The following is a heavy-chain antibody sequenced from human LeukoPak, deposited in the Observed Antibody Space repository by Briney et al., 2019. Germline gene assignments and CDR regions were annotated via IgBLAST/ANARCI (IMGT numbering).Heavy chain of an antibody. CDR3: TTEGYGDAFDI. CDR2: IKSKTYGGTT. V-gene: IGHV3-15*07. CDR1: GFTFSNAW. D-gene: IGHD5-18*01. J-gene: IGHJ3*02. Sequence: GGSLRLSCAASGFTFSNAWMNWVRQAPGKGLEWVGRIKSKTYGGTTDYAAPVKGRFTISRDDSKKTLYLQMSSLKTEDTAVYYCTTEGYGDAFDIWGQGTMVTVSS.